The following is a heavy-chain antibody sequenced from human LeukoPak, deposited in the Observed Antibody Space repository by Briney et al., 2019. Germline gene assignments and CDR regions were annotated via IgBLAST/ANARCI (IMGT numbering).Heavy chain of an antibody. CDR3: ARRSVRRCAWGN. D-gene: IGHD3-16*01. Sequence: SETLSPAYTVSGDSISSSDYYWGWIRQSPGKSLEWIGSFYYTGSIYYNPSLKTRVTISVDTSKNQFSLRLISVTAADTAVYYCARRSVRRCAWGNWGQGTLAAVYS. CDR2: FYYTGSI. V-gene: IGHV4-39*01. CDR1: GDSISSSDYY. J-gene: IGHJ4*02.